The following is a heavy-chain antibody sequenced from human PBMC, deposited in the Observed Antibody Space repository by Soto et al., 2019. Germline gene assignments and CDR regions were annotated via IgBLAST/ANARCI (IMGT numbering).Heavy chain of an antibody. CDR2: IYYSGST. D-gene: IGHD5-12*01. V-gene: IGHV4-30-4*01. Sequence: PSETLSLTXTVSGGSISSGDYYWSWIRQPPGKGLEWIGYIYYSGSTYYNPSLKSRVTISVDTSKNQFSLKLSSVTAADTAVYYCARERGQEWLRYFDYWGQGTLVTVSS. J-gene: IGHJ4*02. CDR3: ARERGQEWLRYFDY. CDR1: GGSISSGDYY.